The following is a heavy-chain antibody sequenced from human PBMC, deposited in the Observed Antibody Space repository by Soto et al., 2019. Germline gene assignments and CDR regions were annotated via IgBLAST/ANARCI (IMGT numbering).Heavy chain of an antibody. V-gene: IGHV3-33*01. D-gene: IGHD6-6*01. CDR1: GFTFSSYG. CDR2: IWYDGSNK. J-gene: IGHJ3*02. Sequence: GGSLRLSCAASGFTFSSYGMHWVRQAPGKGLEWVAVIWYDGSNKYYADSVKGRFTISRDNSKNTLYLQMNSLRAEDTAVYYCARDPDPPIAALEAGAFDIWGQGTMVTVSS. CDR3: ARDPDPPIAALEAGAFDI.